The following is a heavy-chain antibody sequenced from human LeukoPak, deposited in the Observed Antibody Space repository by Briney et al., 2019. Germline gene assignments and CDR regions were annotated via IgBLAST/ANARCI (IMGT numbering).Heavy chain of an antibody. CDR1: GYTFTSYG. V-gene: IGHV1-18*01. CDR2: ISAYNGNT. D-gene: IGHD6-13*01. CDR3: ARDRRHRYSSSWYWDY. J-gene: IGHJ4*02. Sequence: ASVKVSCKASGYTFTSYGISWVRQAPGQGLEWTGWISAYNGNTNYAQKLQGRVTMTTDTSTSTAYMELRSLRSDDTAVYYCARDRRHRYSSSWYWDYWGQGTLVTVSS.